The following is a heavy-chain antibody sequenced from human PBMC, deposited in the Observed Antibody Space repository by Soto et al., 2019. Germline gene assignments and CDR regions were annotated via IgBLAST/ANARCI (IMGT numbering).Heavy chain of an antibody. V-gene: IGHV3-30-3*01. D-gene: IGHD3-22*01. CDR1: GFTFSSYA. Sequence: PGGSLRLSCAASGFTFSSYAMHWVRQAPGKGLEWVAVISYDGSNKYYADSVKGRFTISRDNSKNTLYLQMNSLRAEDTAVYYCARSQVAYDSSGYGMDVWGQGTTVTVSS. CDR3: ARSQVAYDSSGYGMDV. J-gene: IGHJ6*02. CDR2: ISYDGSNK.